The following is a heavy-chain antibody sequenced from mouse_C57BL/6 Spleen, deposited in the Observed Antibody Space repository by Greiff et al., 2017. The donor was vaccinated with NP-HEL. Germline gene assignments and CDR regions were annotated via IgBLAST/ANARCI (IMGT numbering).Heavy chain of an antibody. Sequence: QVQLQQSGAELVRPGTSVKVSCKASGYAFTNYLIEWVKQRPGQGLEWIGVINPGSGGTTYNEKFKGKATLTADKSSSTAYMQLSSLTSEDSAVYFGARYYGSSYWYFDVWGTGTTVTVSS. V-gene: IGHV1-54*01. D-gene: IGHD1-1*01. CDR2: INPGSGGT. CDR3: ARYYGSSYWYFDV. J-gene: IGHJ1*03. CDR1: GYAFTNYL.